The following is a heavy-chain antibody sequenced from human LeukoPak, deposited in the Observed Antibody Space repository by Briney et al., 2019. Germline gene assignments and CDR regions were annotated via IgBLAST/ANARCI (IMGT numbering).Heavy chain of an antibody. V-gene: IGHV4-34*01. Sequence: SETLSLTCAVYGGSFSDYYWSWIRQPPGKGLEWIGEINHSGNTIYNPSLKSRVTVSVDTSKNQFSLRLSSVTAADTTVYYCARGLRRYSKAFPFDYWGQGTLVTVSS. CDR1: GGSFSDYY. D-gene: IGHD5-18*01. J-gene: IGHJ4*02. CDR2: INHSGNT. CDR3: ARGLRRYSKAFPFDY.